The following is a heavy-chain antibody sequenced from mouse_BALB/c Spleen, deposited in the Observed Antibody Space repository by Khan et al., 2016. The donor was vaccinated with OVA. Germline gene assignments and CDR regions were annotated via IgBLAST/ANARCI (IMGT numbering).Heavy chain of an antibody. V-gene: IGHV3-2*02. Sequence: EVQLQESGPGLVKPSQSLSLTCTVTGYSITSGYAWNWLRQFPGNKLEWMGYISYSGVTSYTPSLKSRISITRDTSKNQFFLQLNSVTTEDTATYYCARGNYYGYYFDYWGQGTRLT. CDR2: ISYSGVT. J-gene: IGHJ2*03. CDR3: ARGNYYGYYFDY. D-gene: IGHD1-2*01. CDR1: GYSITSGYA.